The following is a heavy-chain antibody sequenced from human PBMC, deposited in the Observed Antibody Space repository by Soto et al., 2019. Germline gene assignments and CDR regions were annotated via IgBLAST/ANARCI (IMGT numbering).Heavy chain of an antibody. Sequence: QVQLVESGGGVVQPGRSLRLSCAASGFTFSSYGMHWVRQAPGKGLEWVAVIWYDGSNKYYADSVKGRFTISRDNSKNTLYLQMNSLRAEDTAVYYCAREQRHRSSVWGSYRMYYFDYWGQGTLVTVSS. CDR2: IWYDGSNK. CDR3: AREQRHRSSVWGSYRMYYFDY. V-gene: IGHV3-33*01. J-gene: IGHJ4*02. CDR1: GFTFSSYG. D-gene: IGHD3-16*02.